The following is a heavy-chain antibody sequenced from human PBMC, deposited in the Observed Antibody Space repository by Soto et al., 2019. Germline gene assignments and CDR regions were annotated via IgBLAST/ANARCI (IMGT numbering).Heavy chain of an antibody. Sequence: PSETLSLTCTVSGGSISSSSYYWSWIRQPPGKGLEWIGYIYYSGSTNYNPSLKSRVTISVDTSKNQFSLKLSSVTAADTAVYYCVGGDYSKYYYYYYMDVWGKGTTVTVSS. CDR1: GGSISSSSYY. J-gene: IGHJ6*03. D-gene: IGHD4-4*01. CDR3: VGGDYSKYYYYYYMDV. CDR2: IYYSGST. V-gene: IGHV4-61*01.